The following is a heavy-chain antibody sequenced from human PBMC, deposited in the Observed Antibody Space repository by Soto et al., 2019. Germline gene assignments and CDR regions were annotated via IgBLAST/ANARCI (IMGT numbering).Heavy chain of an antibody. CDR2: INHSGST. CDR1: GGSFSGYY. Sequence: QVQLQQWGAGLLKPSETLSLTCAVYGGSFSGYYWSWIRQPPGKGLEWIGEINHSGSTNYNPSLKSRVTISVDTSKNQCSLKLSSVTAADTAVYYCARGIGRPRRSLFDYWGQGTLVTVSS. D-gene: IGHD2-21*01. CDR3: ARGIGRPRRSLFDY. V-gene: IGHV4-34*01. J-gene: IGHJ4*02.